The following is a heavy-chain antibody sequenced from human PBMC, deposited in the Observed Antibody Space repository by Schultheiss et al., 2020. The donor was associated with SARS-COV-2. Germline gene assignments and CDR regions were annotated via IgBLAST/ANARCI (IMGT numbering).Heavy chain of an antibody. CDR1: RFIFSAFA. D-gene: IGHD5-24*01. CDR3: AREMATIRGTFDY. V-gene: IGHV3-30-3*01. J-gene: IGHJ4*02. CDR2: ISYDGSNK. Sequence: GESLKISCEASRFIFSAFAMHWVRQAPGKGLEWVAVISYDGSNKYYADSVKGRFTISRDNSKNTLYLQMNSLRAEDTAVYYCAREMATIRGTFDYWGQGTLVTVSS.